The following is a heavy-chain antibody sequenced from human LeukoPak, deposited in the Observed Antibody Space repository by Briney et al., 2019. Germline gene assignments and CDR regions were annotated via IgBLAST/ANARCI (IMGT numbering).Heavy chain of an antibody. Sequence: SVKVSCKASGGTFSSYAISWVRQAPGQGLEWMGGIIPIFGTANYAQKFQGRVTITADESTSTAYMELSSLRSEDTAVYYCARDEDDSSGYYYGGLSYWGQGTLVTVSS. CDR1: GGTFSSYA. CDR2: IIPIFGTA. D-gene: IGHD3-22*01. V-gene: IGHV1-69*01. J-gene: IGHJ4*02. CDR3: ARDEDDSSGYYYGGLSY.